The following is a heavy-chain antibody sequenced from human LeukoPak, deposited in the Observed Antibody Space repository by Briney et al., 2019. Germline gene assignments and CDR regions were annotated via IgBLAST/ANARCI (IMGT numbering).Heavy chain of an antibody. CDR1: GFTFSSSA. CDR2: ISASGGST. Sequence: GGSLRLSCAASGFTFSSSAMSWVRQVPGKGLEWVSGISASGGSTYYADSVRGRFTISRDNSKNTLYVQMNSLRDEDTAVYYCAKDPPIAVAGFDYWGQGTLVTVSS. V-gene: IGHV3-23*01. CDR3: AKDPPIAVAGFDY. D-gene: IGHD6-19*01. J-gene: IGHJ4*02.